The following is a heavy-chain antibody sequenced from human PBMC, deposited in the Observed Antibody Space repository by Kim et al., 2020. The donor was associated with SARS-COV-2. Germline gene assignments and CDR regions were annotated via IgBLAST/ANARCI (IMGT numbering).Heavy chain of an antibody. CDR2: IGGTSNYI. CDR1: GFGFDTHS. Sequence: GGSLRLSCAASGFGFDTHSMNWVRQAPGKGLDWVSSIGGTSNYIYYADSVKGRFTISRDNAKNSLFLQMNSLRAEDTAVYYCARGGYCSSTSCYFYYYALAVWGQGTTVTVSS. J-gene: IGHJ6*02. D-gene: IGHD2-2*01. V-gene: IGHV3-21*01. CDR3: ARGGYCSSTSCYFYYYALAV.